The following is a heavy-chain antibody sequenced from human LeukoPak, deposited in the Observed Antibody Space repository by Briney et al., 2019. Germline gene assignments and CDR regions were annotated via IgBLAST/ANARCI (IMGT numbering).Heavy chain of an antibody. V-gene: IGHV6-1*01. CDR1: GGSVSSNSAV. CDR3: ARVSSPWSPRDAFDI. J-gene: IGHJ3*02. CDR2: TYYKSKWYN. D-gene: IGHD1-26*01. Sequence: SQTLSLTCAISGGSVSSNSAVWNWIRQSPSRGLEWLGRTYYKSKWYNDYAVSVKSRITINPDTSKNQFSLQLNSLTPEDTAVYYCARVSSPWSPRDAFDIWGQGTMVTVSS.